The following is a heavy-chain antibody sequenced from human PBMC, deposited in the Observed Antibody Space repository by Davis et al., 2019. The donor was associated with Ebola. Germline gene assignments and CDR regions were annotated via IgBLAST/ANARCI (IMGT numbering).Heavy chain of an antibody. CDR1: GGSFSGYY. CDR2: INHSGST. CDR3: ASVKCQLLLVTRP. D-gene: IGHD2-2*01. Sequence: PQSLSPTCALYGGSFSGYYWSWIRQPPGKGLEWIGEINHSGSTNYNPSLKTQVTIPVDTSKNQSSLKLSSVTAADTAVYYCASVKCQLLLVTRPWGQGTLVTVSS. V-gene: IGHV4-34*01. J-gene: IGHJ5*02.